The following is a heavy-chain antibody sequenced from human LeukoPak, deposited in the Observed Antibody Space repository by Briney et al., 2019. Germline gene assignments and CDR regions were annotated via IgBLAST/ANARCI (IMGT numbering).Heavy chain of an antibody. CDR3: AKDGEYSSSLGYFDY. V-gene: IGHV3-30*02. CDR1: GFTFSSYA. J-gene: IGHJ4*02. D-gene: IGHD6-6*01. CDR2: IRYDGSNK. Sequence: SGGSLRLSCAASGFTFSSYAMSWVRQAPGKGLEWVAFIRYDGSNKYYADSVKGRFTISRDNSKNTLYLQMNSLRAEDTAVYYCAKDGEYSSSLGYFDYWGQGTLVTVSS.